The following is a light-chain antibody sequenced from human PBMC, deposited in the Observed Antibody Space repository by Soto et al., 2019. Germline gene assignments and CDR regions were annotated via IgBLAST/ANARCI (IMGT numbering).Light chain of an antibody. J-gene: IGLJ1*01. CDR2: SNN. Sequence: QYVLTQPPSASGTPGQRVIISCSGSSSHIGSNTVNWYQQLPGTAPKLLIYSNNQRPSGVPDRFSGSKSGTSASLAISGLQSEDEADYYCAAWDDSLNGRYVFGTGTQLTVL. CDR3: AAWDDSLNGRYV. V-gene: IGLV1-44*01. CDR1: SSHIGSNT.